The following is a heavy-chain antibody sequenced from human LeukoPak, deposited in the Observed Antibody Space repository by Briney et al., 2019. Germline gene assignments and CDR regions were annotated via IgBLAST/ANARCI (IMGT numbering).Heavy chain of an antibody. CDR3: ARAWTLDY. J-gene: IGHJ4*02. CDR1: GFTFSIYA. D-gene: IGHD3/OR15-3a*01. Sequence: GGSLRLSCAASGFTFSIYAMNWVRQAPGKGLEWVSGISGSGRTYYADSEKGRSTISRDTSKNTLYLQMNSLRAEDTAVYYCARAWTLDYWGQGTLVTVSS. V-gene: IGHV3-23*01. CDR2: ISGSGRT.